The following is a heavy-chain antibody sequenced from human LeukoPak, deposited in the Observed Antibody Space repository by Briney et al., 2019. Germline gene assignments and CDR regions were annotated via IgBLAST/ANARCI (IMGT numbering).Heavy chain of an antibody. CDR2: ISYDGSNK. J-gene: IGHJ4*02. CDR1: GFTFSSYA. V-gene: IGHV3-30-3*01. CDR3: ARDRRYSYGALDY. Sequence: GGSLRLSCAASGFTFSSYAMHWVCQAPGKGLEWVAVISYDGSNKYYADSVKGRFTISRDNSKNTLYLQMNSLRAEDTAVYYCARDRRYSYGALDYWGQGTLVTVSS. D-gene: IGHD5-18*01.